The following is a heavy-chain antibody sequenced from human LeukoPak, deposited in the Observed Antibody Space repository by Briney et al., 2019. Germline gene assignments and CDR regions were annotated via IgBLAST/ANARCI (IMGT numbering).Heavy chain of an antibody. Sequence: PSETLSLTCAVSGGSISSGGYSWSWIRQPPGKGLEWIGYIYHSRSTYYNPSLKSRVTISVDTSKNQFSLKLSSVTAADTAVYYCARAGAAAYFDYWGQGTLVTVSS. J-gene: IGHJ4*02. CDR3: ARAGAAAYFDY. CDR1: GGSISSGGYS. V-gene: IGHV4-30-2*01. D-gene: IGHD6-13*01. CDR2: IYHSRST.